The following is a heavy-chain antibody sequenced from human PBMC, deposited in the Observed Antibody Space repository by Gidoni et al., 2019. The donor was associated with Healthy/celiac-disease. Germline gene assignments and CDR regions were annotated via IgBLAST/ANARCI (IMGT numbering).Heavy chain of an antibody. V-gene: IGHV4-34*01. CDR3: ARGLRGYSSGWSQSPGMDV. CDR2: INHSGST. J-gene: IGHJ6*02. Sequence: QVQLQQWGAGLLKPSETLSLTCAVYGGSFSGYYWSWIRQPPGKGLEWIGEINHSGSTNYNPSLKSRVTISVDTSKNQFSLKLSSVTAADTAVYYCARGLRGYSSGWSQSPGMDVWGQGTTVTVSS. D-gene: IGHD6-19*01. CDR1: GGSFSGYY.